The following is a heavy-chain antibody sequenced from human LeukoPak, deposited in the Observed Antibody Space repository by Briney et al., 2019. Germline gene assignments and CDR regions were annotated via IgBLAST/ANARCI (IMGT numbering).Heavy chain of an antibody. Sequence: SETLSLTCTVSGGSLSSYYWSWVRQPPGKGLEWIGYIYYSGSTNYNPSLKSRVTISVDTSKNQFSLKLSSVTAADTAVYYCARDPSEGMDAWGKGTTVTVSS. CDR3: ARDPSEGMDA. CDR1: GGSLSSYY. J-gene: IGHJ6*04. CDR2: IYYSGST. V-gene: IGHV4-59*01.